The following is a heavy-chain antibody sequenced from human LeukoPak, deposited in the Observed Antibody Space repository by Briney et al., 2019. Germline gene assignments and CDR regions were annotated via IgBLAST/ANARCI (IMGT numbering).Heavy chain of an antibody. D-gene: IGHD5-12*01. CDR3: ARTALTSTNLFDY. Sequence: ASVKVSCKASGYTFTSYGISWVRQAPGQGLEWMGWISAYNGNTNYAQKLQGRVTITRDTSASTAYMELSSLRSEDTAVYYCARTALTSTNLFDYWGQGTLVTVSS. J-gene: IGHJ4*02. V-gene: IGHV1-18*01. CDR2: ISAYNGNT. CDR1: GYTFTSYG.